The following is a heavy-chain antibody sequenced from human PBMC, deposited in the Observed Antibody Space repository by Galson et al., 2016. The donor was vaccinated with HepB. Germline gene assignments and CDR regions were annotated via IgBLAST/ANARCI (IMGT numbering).Heavy chain of an antibody. V-gene: IGHV4-61*01. CDR1: GGSVRSGSYY. J-gene: IGHJ5*02. D-gene: IGHD2-2*02. CDR3: ARGNGEFSSVSCYTTNWLHP. Sequence: LSLTCTVSGGSVRSGSYYWSWLRQPPGKGLEWIGYISDSGNTNYNPSLKSRVIISLDTSKKQFSLRLNSVTAGDTAVYFCARGNGEFSSVSCYTTNWLHPGGQGTQVTGSS. CDR2: ISDSGNT.